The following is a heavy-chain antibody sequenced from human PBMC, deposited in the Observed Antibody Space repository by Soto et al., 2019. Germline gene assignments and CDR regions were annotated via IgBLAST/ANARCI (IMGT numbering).Heavy chain of an antibody. CDR3: ARDWAYGDYRYYFDY. CDR2: IIPIFGTA. Sequence: GASVKVSCKASGGTFSSYAISWVRQAPGQGLEWMGGIIPIFGTANYAQKFQGRVTITADESTSTAYMELSSLRSEDTAVYYCARDWAYGDYRYYFDYWGQGTLVTVSS. V-gene: IGHV1-69*13. J-gene: IGHJ4*02. CDR1: GGTFSSYA. D-gene: IGHD4-17*01.